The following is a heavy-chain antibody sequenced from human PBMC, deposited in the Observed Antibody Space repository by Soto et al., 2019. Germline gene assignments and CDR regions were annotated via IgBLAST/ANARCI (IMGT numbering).Heavy chain of an antibody. CDR1: GGSFSGYY. CDR2: INHSGST. J-gene: IGHJ6*02. V-gene: IGHV4-34*01. D-gene: IGHD5-12*01. Sequence: PSETLSLTCAVYGGSFSGYYWSWIRQPPGKGLEWIGEINHSGSTNYNPSLKSRVTISVDTSKNQFSLKLSSVTAADTAVYYCASSSYDPLTADYYYYYGMDVWGQGTTVTVSS. CDR3: ASSSYDPLTADYYYYYGMDV.